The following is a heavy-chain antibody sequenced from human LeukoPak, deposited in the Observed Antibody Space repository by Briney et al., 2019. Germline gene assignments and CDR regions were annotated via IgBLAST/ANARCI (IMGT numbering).Heavy chain of an antibody. CDR2: IYYSGST. CDR1: GSSISSYY. V-gene: IGHV4-59*01. D-gene: IGHD3-3*01. CDR3: ARGRITIFGVPNAFDI. J-gene: IGHJ3*02. Sequence: SETLSLTCTVSGSSISSYYWSWIRQPPGKGLEWIGYIYYSGSTNYNPSLKSRVTISVDTSKNQFSLKLSSVTAADTAVYYCARGRITIFGVPNAFDIWGQGTMITVSS.